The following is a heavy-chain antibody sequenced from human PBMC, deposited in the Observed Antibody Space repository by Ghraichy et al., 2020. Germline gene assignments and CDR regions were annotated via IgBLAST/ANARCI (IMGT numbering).Heavy chain of an antibody. CDR2: IYYSGST. CDR1: GGSISSGDYY. V-gene: IGHV4-30-4*01. Sequence: LSLTCTVSGGSISSGDYYWSWIRQPPGKGLEWIGYIYYSGSTYYNPSLKSRVTISVDTSKNQFSLKLSSVTAADTAVYYCVGAVASYYFDYWGQGTLVTVSS. CDR3: VGAVASYYFDY. D-gene: IGHD6-19*01. J-gene: IGHJ4*02.